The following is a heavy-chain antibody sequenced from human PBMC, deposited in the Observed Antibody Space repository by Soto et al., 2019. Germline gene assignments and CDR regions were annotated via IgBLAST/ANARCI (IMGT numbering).Heavy chain of an antibody. CDR3: SRQDHGEFEFFFGF. J-gene: IGHJ4*02. D-gene: IGHD4-17*01. V-gene: IGHV4-39*01. Sequence: PSETLSLTCTVSGASIISTTKYWGWIRQPPGRGLEWIGTISSIGSTYYNPSLEGRVTISVDTSKNQFSLKVTSVTAADTGLYYCSRQDHGEFEFFFGFWGPGNPGHRLL. CDR1: GASIISTTKY. CDR2: ISSIGST.